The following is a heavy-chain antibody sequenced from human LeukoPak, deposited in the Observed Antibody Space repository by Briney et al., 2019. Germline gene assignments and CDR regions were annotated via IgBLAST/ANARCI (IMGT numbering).Heavy chain of an antibody. CDR2: INHSGST. V-gene: IGHV4-34*01. D-gene: IGHD5-18*01. CDR3: ARDGGSYGLDY. CDR1: GGSFSGYY. J-gene: IGHJ4*02. Sequence: KASETLSLTCAVYGGSFSGYYWSWIRQPPGKGLEWIGEINHSGSTNYNPSLKSRVTISVDTSKNQFSLKLSSVTAADTAVYYCARDGGSYGLDYWGQGTLVTVSS.